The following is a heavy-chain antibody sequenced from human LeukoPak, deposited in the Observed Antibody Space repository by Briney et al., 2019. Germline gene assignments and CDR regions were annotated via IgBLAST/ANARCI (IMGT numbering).Heavy chain of an antibody. J-gene: IGHJ6*03. Sequence: PSETLSLTCTVSGGSISSYYWSWIRQPPGKGLEWIGYIYYSGSTNYNPSLKSRVTISVDTSKNQFSLKLSSVTAADTAVYYCARVKPSRYCSGGSCYSPYYYYYMDVWGKGTTVTISS. CDR1: GGSISSYY. D-gene: IGHD2-15*01. CDR3: ARVKPSRYCSGGSCYSPYYYYYMDV. V-gene: IGHV4-59*01. CDR2: IYYSGST.